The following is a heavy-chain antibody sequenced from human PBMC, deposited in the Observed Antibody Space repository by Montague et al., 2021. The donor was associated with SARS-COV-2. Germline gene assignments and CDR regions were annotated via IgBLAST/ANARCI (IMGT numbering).Heavy chain of an antibody. J-gene: IGHJ2*01. Sequence: SETLSLTCTVSGGSISTYYRNWFRQSPGKGLEWIVYIYYSGSTKYNPSFKTRVTMLVDTSKRQLSLRLNSVTAADTAVYYCAGDRGRFWHFDLWGRGTLVTVSS. CDR2: IYYSGST. CDR3: AGDRGRFWHFDL. V-gene: IGHV4-59*01. CDR1: GGSISTYY. D-gene: IGHD5-12*01.